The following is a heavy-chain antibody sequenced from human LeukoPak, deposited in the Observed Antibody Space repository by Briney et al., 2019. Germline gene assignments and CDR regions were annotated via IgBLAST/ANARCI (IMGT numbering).Heavy chain of an antibody. J-gene: IGHJ4*02. CDR1: GFTFSSYA. V-gene: IGHV3-23*01. CDR2: ISDSGDST. D-gene: IGHD2-2*01. Sequence: PGGSLRLSCAASGFTFSSYAMSWVRQAPGKGLEWVSGISDSGDSTYYADSVKGRFAISRDNSKNTLYLQMNSLRAEDTAVYYCAKDPPPIVPAAFDYWGQGTLVTVSS. CDR3: AKDPPPIVPAAFDY.